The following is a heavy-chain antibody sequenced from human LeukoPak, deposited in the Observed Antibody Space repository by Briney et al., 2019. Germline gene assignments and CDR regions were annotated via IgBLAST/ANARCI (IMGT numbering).Heavy chain of an antibody. J-gene: IGHJ4*02. CDR1: GYSIGSGYY. Sequence: SETLSLTCTVSGYSIGSGYYWGWIRQPPGKGLEWIGSIYHSGSTYYNPSLKSRVTISVDTSKNQFSLKLSSVTAADTAVYYCARAWSGYDLDYWGQGTLVTVSS. CDR3: ARAWSGYDLDY. CDR2: IYHSGST. V-gene: IGHV4-38-2*02. D-gene: IGHD5-12*01.